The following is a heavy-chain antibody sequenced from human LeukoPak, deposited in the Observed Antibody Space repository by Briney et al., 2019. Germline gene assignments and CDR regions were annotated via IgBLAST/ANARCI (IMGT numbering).Heavy chain of an antibody. CDR1: GFTFSDYY. CDR3: ARGISGYEGYYYYYYMDV. D-gene: IGHD5-12*01. Sequence: GGSLRLSCAASGFTFSDYYMSWIRQAPGKGLEWVSYISSSGSTIYYADSVKGRFAISRDNAKTSLYLQMNSLRAEDTAVYYCARGISGYEGYYYYYYMDVWGKGTTVTVSS. J-gene: IGHJ6*03. V-gene: IGHV3-11*04. CDR2: ISSSGSTI.